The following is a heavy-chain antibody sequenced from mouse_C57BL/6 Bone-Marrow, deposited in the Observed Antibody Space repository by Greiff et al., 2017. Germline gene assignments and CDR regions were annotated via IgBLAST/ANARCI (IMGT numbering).Heavy chain of an antibody. Sequence: QVQLQQPGAELVRPGTSVKLSCKASGYTFTSYWMHWVKQRPGQGLEWIGVIDPSDSYTNYNQKFKGKATLTVDTSSSTAYMQLSSLTSEESAVYYCAREGYNSYDGDWGQGTTLTVSS. D-gene: IGHD2-10*01. CDR2: IDPSDSYT. CDR1: GYTFTSYW. CDR3: AREGYNSYDGD. V-gene: IGHV1-59*01. J-gene: IGHJ2*01.